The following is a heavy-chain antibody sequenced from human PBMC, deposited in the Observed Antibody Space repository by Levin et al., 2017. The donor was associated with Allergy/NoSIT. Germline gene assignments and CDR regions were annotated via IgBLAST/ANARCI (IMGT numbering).Heavy chain of an antibody. Sequence: SETLSLTCTVSGGSISSYYWSWIRQPPGKGLEWIGYIYYSGSTNYNPSLKSRVTISVDTSKNQFSLKLSSVTAADTAVYYCARQAGYSYGPIDYWGQGTLVTVSS. D-gene: IGHD5-18*01. CDR1: GGSISSYY. CDR3: ARQAGYSYGPIDY. V-gene: IGHV4-59*08. CDR2: IYYSGST. J-gene: IGHJ4*02.